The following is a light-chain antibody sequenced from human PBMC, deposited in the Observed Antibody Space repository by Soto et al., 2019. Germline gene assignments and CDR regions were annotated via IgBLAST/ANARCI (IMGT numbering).Light chain of an antibody. CDR2: GAS. CDR3: QHYHRNMWS. J-gene: IGKJ1*01. V-gene: IGKV1-5*01. Sequence: DIQMTQPPSTLSASVGGRVTITCRASQSVGTWVAWYQQKRGKAPELLIFGASNLESGVPSRFSGSGSGTEFTLTIATLQPDDFATYFCQHYHRNMWSFGPGTKVDIK. CDR1: QSVGTW.